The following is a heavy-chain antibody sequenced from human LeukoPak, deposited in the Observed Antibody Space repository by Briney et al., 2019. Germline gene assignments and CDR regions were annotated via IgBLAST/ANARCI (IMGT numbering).Heavy chain of an antibody. V-gene: IGHV4-59*01. CDR1: GVSINTYF. D-gene: IGHD1/OR15-1a*01. CDR2: VYYNGIT. J-gene: IGHJ4*02. Sequence: SETLSLTCTVSGVSINTYFWSWIRQPPGKGLEWIGYVYYNGITNYNPSLKSRFSISLDTSKNQFSLRLNSVTAAETAVYYCASQLVGTTFHWGQGTLVTVSS. CDR3: ASQLVGTTFH.